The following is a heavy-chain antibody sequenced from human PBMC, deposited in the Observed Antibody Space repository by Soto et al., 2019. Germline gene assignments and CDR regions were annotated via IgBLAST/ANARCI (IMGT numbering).Heavy chain of an antibody. D-gene: IGHD3-10*01. Sequence: RLSCAASVFTFSSYGMHWARQAPGKGLEWVAVISYDGSNKYYADSVKGRFTISRDNSKNTLYLQMNSLRAEDTAVYYCAKDRGSYGSGSLDYWGQGTLVTVSS. CDR3: AKDRGSYGSGSLDY. CDR1: VFTFSSYG. J-gene: IGHJ4*02. V-gene: IGHV3-30*18. CDR2: ISYDGSNK.